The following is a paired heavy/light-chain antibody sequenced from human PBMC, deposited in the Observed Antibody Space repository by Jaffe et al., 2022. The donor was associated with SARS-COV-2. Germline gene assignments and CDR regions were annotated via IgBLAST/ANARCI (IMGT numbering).Heavy chain of an antibody. CDR3: ARGGWGSYSGYDATPDYYYYSMDV. Sequence: QVQLVQSGAEVKKPGSSVKVSCKASGGTFRSYAISWVRQAPGQGLEWMGDIIPMFGAPHYAQKFQGRVTITADESTSIVYMELSSLRSEDTAVYYCARGGWGSYSGYDATPDYYYYSMDVWGKGTTVTVSS. J-gene: IGHJ6*03. V-gene: IGHV1-69*01. D-gene: IGHD5-12*01. CDR1: GGTFRSYA. CDR2: IIPMFGAP.
Light chain of an antibody. CDR2: WAS. CDR1: QSVLYSSNNKNY. CDR3: QQYYSPLT. J-gene: IGKJ4*01. Sequence: DIVMTQSPDSLAVSLGERATINCKSSQSVLYSSNNKNYLAWYQQKPGQPPKLLIYWASSRESGVPDRFSGSGSGTDFTLTISSLQAEDVAVYYCQQYYSPLTFGGGTKVEIK. V-gene: IGKV4-1*01.